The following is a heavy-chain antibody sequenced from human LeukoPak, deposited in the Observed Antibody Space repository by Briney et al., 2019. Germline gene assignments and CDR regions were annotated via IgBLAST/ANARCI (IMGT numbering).Heavy chain of an antibody. V-gene: IGHV1-3*01. CDR2: INAGNGNT. J-gene: IGHJ5*02. Sequence: ASVKVSCKASGYTFTSYAMHWVRQAPGQRLEWMGWINAGNGNTKYSQKFQGRVTITRDTSASTAYMELSSLRSEDTAVYYCAREGGCSSTSCFNWFDPWGQGTLVTVSS. CDR3: AREGGCSSTSCFNWFDP. CDR1: GYTFTSYA. D-gene: IGHD2-2*01.